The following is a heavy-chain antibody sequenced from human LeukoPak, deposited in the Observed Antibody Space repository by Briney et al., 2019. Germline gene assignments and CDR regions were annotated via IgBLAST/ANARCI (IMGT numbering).Heavy chain of an antibody. J-gene: IGHJ4*02. Sequence: GGSLRLSCAASGFTFSDYYMSWLRQAPGRGLEWVSVIYADFDNTDYADSVRGRFTISRDSSKNTLYLHMNSLRVEDTATYFCARALNRHIGAFEYWGQGALVTVSS. CDR2: IYADFDNT. D-gene: IGHD4/OR15-4a*01. CDR3: ARALNRHIGAFEY. CDR1: GFTFSDYY. V-gene: IGHV3-53*01.